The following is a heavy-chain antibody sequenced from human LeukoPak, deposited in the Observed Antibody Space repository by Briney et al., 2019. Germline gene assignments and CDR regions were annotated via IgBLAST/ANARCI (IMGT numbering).Heavy chain of an antibody. J-gene: IGHJ4*02. V-gene: IGHV4-59*01. CDR3: ARGDSSSWSFKI. CDR2: IYYSGTT. CDR1: GGSIRNYY. D-gene: IGHD6-13*01. Sequence: SETLSLTCTVSGGSIRNYYWSWIRQPPGKGLEWIGHIYYSGTTNYNPALRRRVTISADTSKNQFSLKLRSVTAADTAVYYCARGDSSSWSFKIWGQGTLVTVSS.